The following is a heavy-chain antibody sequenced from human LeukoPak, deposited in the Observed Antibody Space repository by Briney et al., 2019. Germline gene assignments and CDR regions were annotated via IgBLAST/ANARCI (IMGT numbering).Heavy chain of an antibody. CDR1: GFTFSSYW. J-gene: IGHJ4*02. CDR3: ARDPRRRFDY. V-gene: IGHV3-7*01. D-gene: IGHD1-1*01. CDR2: INEDGSEK. Sequence: GGSLRLSCAASGFTFSSYWMSWVRQAPGKGLEWVANINEDGSEKYYVDSVKGRFTISRDNANNSLYLQMSSLRVDDTAVYYCARDPRRRFDYWGQGTLVTVSS.